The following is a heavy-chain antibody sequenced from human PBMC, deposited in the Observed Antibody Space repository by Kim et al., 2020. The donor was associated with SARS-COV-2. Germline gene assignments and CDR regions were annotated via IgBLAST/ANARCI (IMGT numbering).Heavy chain of an antibody. CDR3: ARERDSGSGSNQGEQGGFDY. J-gene: IGHJ4*02. V-gene: IGHV3-30*04. CDR2: ISYDGSNK. D-gene: IGHD1-26*01. Sequence: GGSLRLSCAASGFTFSSYAMHWVRQAPGKGLEWVAVISYDGSNKYYADSVKGRFTISRDNSKNTLYLQMNSLRAEEKAVYYCARERDSGSGSNQGEQGGFDYWGQGTLVTVSS. CDR1: GFTFSSYA.